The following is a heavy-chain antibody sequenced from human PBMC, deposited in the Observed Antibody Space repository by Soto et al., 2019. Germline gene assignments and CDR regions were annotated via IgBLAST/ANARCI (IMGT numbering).Heavy chain of an antibody. J-gene: IGHJ4*02. CDR3: ATSLRSGFGEVITIFEY. V-gene: IGHV1-46*01. CDR2: IDPSGGGT. CDR1: GYTFTGYY. D-gene: IGHD3-3*01. Sequence: ASVKVSCKASGYTFTGYYMHWVRQAPGQGLEWMGIIDPSGGGTSYAQKFQGRVTMTKDTSTGTAYMELSSLRSEDTAVYYCATSLRSGFGEVITIFEYWGQGTLVTVPS.